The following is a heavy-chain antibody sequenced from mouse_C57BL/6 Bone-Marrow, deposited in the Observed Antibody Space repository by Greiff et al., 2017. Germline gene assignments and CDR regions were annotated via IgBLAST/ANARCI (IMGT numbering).Heavy chain of an antibody. Sequence: EVQLQQSGPGLVKPSQSLSLTCSVTGYSITSGYYWNWIRQFPGNKLEWMGYISYDGSNNYNPSLKNRISITRDTSKNQFFLKLNSVTTEDTATYYCARDLHYYGSSYGFDYWGQGTTLTVSS. V-gene: IGHV3-6*01. CDR3: ARDLHYYGSSYGFDY. D-gene: IGHD1-1*01. CDR1: GYSITSGYY. J-gene: IGHJ2*01. CDR2: ISYDGSN.